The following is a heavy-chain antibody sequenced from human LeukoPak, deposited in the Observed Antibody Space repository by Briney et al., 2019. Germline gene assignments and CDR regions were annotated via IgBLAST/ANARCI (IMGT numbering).Heavy chain of an antibody. V-gene: IGHV4-34*01. J-gene: IGHJ3*02. Sequence: PSETLSLTCAVYGGSFSGYYWSWIRKPPGRGLEWIGEMNHSGSTNYNPSLKSRVTISVDTSKNQFSLKLSSVTAADTAVYYCARSGYCSDGNCFSDAFDIWGQGTMVTVSS. D-gene: IGHD2-15*01. CDR2: MNHSGST. CDR1: GGSFSGYY. CDR3: ARSGYCSDGNCFSDAFDI.